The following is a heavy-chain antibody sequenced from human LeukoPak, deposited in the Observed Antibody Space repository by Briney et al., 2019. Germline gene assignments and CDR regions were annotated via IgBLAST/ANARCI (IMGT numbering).Heavy chain of an antibody. V-gene: IGHV3-30*04. D-gene: IGHD3-10*01. CDR1: GFTFSSYA. CDR2: ISYDGSNK. Sequence: GGSLRLSCAASGFTFSSYAMHWVRQAPGKGLEWVAVISYDGSNKYYADSVKGRFTISRDDSKNTVYLQMNSLRGEDTAVYYCAKDYSSWTYAFDSWGQGTLVTVSS. CDR3: AKDYSSWTYAFDS. J-gene: IGHJ4*02.